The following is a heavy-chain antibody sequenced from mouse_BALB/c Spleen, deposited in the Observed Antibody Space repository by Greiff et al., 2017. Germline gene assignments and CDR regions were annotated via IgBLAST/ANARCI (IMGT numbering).Heavy chain of an antibody. J-gene: IGHJ4*01. CDR1: GFSLTSYG. V-gene: IGHV2-9*02. CDR2: IWAGGST. Sequence: VKLMESGPGLVAPSQSLSITCTVSGFSLTSYGVHWVRQPPGKGLEWLGVIWAGGSTNYNSALMSRLSISKDNSKSQVFLKMNSLQTDDTAMYYCARDPLITTVVATDYYAMDYWGQGTSVTVSS. CDR3: ARDPLITTVVATDYYAMDY. D-gene: IGHD1-1*01.